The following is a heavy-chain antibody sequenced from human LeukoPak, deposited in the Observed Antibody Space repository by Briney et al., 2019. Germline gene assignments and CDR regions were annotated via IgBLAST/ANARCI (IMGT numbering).Heavy chain of an antibody. CDR2: LIYDGSDK. Sequence: PWGSLRLSCAASGFTFSNYAMHWFRQAPGKGLEWVAVLIYDGSDKHYADSVKGRITISRDNSKNTLYLQMDSLRAEDTAVYYCARDITGSYSSDYWGQGTLVTVSS. CDR1: GFTFSNYA. CDR3: ARDITGSYSSDY. D-gene: IGHD1-26*01. J-gene: IGHJ4*02. V-gene: IGHV3-30-3*01.